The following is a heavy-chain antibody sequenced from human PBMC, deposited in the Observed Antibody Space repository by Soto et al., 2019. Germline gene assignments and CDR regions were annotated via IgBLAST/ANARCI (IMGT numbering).Heavy chain of an antibody. J-gene: IGHJ6*02. CDR1: GGSISSSSYY. V-gene: IGHV4-39*01. CDR3: ARHDFHSSSWYVYYYGMDV. Sequence: SETLSLTCTVSGGSISSSSYYWGWIRQPPGKGLEWIGSIYYSGSTYYNPSLKSRVTISVDTSKNQFSLKLSSVTAADTAVYYCARHDFHSSSWYVYYYGMDVWGQGTTVTVSS. D-gene: IGHD6-13*01. CDR2: IYYSGST.